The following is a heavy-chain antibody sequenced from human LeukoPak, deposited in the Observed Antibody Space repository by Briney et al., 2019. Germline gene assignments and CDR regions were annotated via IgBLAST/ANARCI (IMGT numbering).Heavy chain of an antibody. D-gene: IGHD3-22*01. CDR1: GFTFSSYW. V-gene: IGHV3-7*03. CDR2: IKQDVSEK. Sequence: GGSLRLSCAASGFTFSSYWMSCVRHAPGKRLERVANIKQDVSEKYYVDSVKSRFTISRDNAKNSLYLQMNSVRAEDTAVYYCAREIYDSSGYYYTDAFDIWGQGKMVTVSS. J-gene: IGHJ3*02. CDR3: AREIYDSSGYYYTDAFDI.